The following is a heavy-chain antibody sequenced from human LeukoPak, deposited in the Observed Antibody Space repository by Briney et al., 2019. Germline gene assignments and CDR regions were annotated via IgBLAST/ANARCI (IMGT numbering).Heavy chain of an antibody. J-gene: IGHJ2*01. CDR2: IYYSGST. CDR1: GGSISSYY. Sequence: SETLSLTCTVSGGSISSYYWSWIRQPPGKGLEWIGYIYYSGSTNYNPSLKSRVTISVDASKNQFSLKLSSVTAADTAVYYCARSTLYSSSTWLYWYFDLWGRGTLVTVSS. CDR3: ARSTLYSSSTWLYWYFDL. V-gene: IGHV4-59*12. D-gene: IGHD6-6*01.